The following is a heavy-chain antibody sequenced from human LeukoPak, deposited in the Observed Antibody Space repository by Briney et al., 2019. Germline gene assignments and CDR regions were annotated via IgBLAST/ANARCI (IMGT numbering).Heavy chain of an antibody. CDR1: GFAFSSYS. CDR3: AELGITMIGGV. J-gene: IGHJ6*04. D-gene: IGHD3-10*02. V-gene: IGHV3-21*01. CDR2: ISSSSSYI. Sequence: GGSLRLSCAASGFAFSSYSMIWVRQAPGEGLEWVSYISSSSSYIYYADSVKGRFTISRDNAKNSLYLQMNSLRAEDTAVYYCAELGITMIGGVWGKGTTVTISS.